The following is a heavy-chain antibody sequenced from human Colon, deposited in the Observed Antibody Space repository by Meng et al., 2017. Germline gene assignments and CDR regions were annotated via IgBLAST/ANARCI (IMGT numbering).Heavy chain of an antibody. V-gene: IGHV4-31*03. CDR3: ARDTLYGTDY. Sequence: QVHLHESGPGLVRPSDDLSLVCTVSGGSIKSGGYHCGWVRQHPGKGLEYIGFMSDSGTTDYNPSLRSRVSISEIGSSKNQFSLTLRSVTAADTATYFCARDTLYGTDYWGQGVLVTVSS. D-gene: IGHD4-17*01. CDR1: GGSIKSGGYH. J-gene: IGHJ4*02. CDR2: MSDSGTT.